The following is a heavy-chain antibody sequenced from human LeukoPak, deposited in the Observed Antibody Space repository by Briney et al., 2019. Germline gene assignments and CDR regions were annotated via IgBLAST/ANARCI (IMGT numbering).Heavy chain of an antibody. J-gene: IGHJ4*02. D-gene: IGHD1-26*01. V-gene: IGHV3-7*04. CDR3: VRGRGMD. CDR2: LNEDGRDK. CDR1: GFSFSSNW. Sequence: PGGSLRLSCVASGFSFSSNWMGWVRQAPGKGLEWVANLNEDGRDKYYVDSVKGRFTISRDNAKNSLYLQMDSLRVEERAVYYCVRGRGMDWGQGTLVTVSS.